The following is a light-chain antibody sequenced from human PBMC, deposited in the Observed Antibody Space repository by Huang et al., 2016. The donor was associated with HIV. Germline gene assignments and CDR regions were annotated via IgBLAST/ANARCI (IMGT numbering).Light chain of an antibody. J-gene: IGKJ5*01. CDR1: RSVSTC. CDR2: YAS. Sequence: DIVLTQSLATLSLSPGERATVSCRASRSVSTCLAWYQHKPGQAPRLLIFYASNRASGVPAGFSGTGSGTDFTLTLSSLEPSDVAGYYCQQHSYWPITFGRGTRLEI. V-gene: IGKV3-11*01. CDR3: QQHSYWPIT.